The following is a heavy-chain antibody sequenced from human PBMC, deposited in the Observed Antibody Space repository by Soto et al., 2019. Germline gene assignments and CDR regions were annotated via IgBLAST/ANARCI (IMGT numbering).Heavy chain of an antibody. Sequence: QVQLVESGGGVVQPGRSLRLSCAASGFTFSNYGMHWVRQAPGKGLEWVAVILNDGSNRYHADSVKDRFTISRDKSKNTLYLQMTSLRAEDTAVYYCARDDEYSGNGMDVWGQGTTVTVS. CDR3: ARDDEYSGNGMDV. V-gene: IGHV3-33*01. D-gene: IGHD3-10*01. CDR2: ILNDGSNR. J-gene: IGHJ6*02. CDR1: GFTFSNYG.